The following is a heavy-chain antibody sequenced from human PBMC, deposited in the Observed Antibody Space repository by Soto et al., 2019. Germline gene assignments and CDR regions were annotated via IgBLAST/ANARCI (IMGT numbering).Heavy chain of an antibody. CDR1: GFTFTSSA. CDR2: IVVGSGNT. CDR3: AADLALWGGAYYYYGMDV. V-gene: IGHV1-58*02. J-gene: IGHJ6*02. Sequence: ASVKVSCKASGFTFTSSAMQWARHSRGQRLEWIGWIVVGSGNTNYAQKFQERVTITRDMSTSTAYMELSSLRSEDTAVYYCAADLALWGGAYYYYGMDVWGQGTTVTVSS. D-gene: IGHD5-18*01.